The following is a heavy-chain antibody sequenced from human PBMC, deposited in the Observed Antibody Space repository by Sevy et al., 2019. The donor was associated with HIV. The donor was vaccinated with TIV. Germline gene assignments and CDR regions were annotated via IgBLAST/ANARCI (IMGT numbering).Heavy chain of an antibody. Sequence: GGSLRLSCAASGFTFSDYNMNWVRQAPGKGLEWVSSISIISNYIYYADSVKGRFTISRDSAKNSLYLQMNSLRAEDTAVYYCARETSSFGEGIYYGMDVWGQGTTVTVSS. CDR2: ISIISNYI. V-gene: IGHV3-21*01. CDR1: GFTFSDYN. J-gene: IGHJ6*02. CDR3: ARETSSFGEGIYYGMDV. D-gene: IGHD3-10*01.